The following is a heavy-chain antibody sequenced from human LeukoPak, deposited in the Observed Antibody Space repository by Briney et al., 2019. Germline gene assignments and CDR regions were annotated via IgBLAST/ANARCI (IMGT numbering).Heavy chain of an antibody. CDR2: INHSGST. J-gene: IGHJ4*02. D-gene: IGHD3-22*01. V-gene: IGHV4-34*01. CDR3: ARGPYDSSGYYKSKKFDY. CDR1: GGSFSGYY. Sequence: SETLSLTCAVYGGSFSGYYWSWIRQPPGKGLEWIGEINHSGSTNYNPSLKSRVTISVDTSKNQFSLKLGSVTAADTAVYYCARGPYDSSGYYKSKKFDYWGQGTLVTVSS.